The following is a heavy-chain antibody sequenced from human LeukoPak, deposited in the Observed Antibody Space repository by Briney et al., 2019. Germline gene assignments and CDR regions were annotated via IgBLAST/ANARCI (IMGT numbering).Heavy chain of an antibody. CDR1: GFTFSSYA. D-gene: IGHD4-11*01. V-gene: IGHV3-23*01. J-gene: IGHJ6*03. CDR3: AKATDYSNYYYYYYMDV. Sequence: GGSLRLSCAASGFTFSSYAMSWVRQAPGKGLEWVSAIIGSGGTTYYADSVKGRFTISRDNSKNTLYLQMNSLRAEDTAVYYCAKATDYSNYYYYYYMDVWGKGTTVTVFS. CDR2: IIGSGGTT.